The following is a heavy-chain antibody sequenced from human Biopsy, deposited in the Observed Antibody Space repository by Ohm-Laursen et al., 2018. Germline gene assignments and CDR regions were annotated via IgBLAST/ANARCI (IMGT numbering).Heavy chain of an antibody. V-gene: IGHV1-69*06. Sequence: SSVKVSCKASGGTFTNHAVGWVRQAPGQGLEWVGSSIPLFNTANYADKFQGRVTLTADKSTTTAYMELSSLRSEDTAIYYCVGGQRGPPIGVTVPGDAFDLWGPGTMVTVSP. CDR1: GGTFTNHA. CDR2: SIPLFNTA. CDR3: VGGQRGPPIGVTVPGDAFDL. D-gene: IGHD2/OR15-2a*01. J-gene: IGHJ3*01.